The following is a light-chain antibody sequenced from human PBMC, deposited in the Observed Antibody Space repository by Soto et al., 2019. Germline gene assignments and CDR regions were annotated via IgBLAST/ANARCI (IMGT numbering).Light chain of an antibody. CDR1: QSISSW. CDR2: DAS. J-gene: IGKJ3*01. CDR3: QQYNSYT. Sequence: DIQMTQSPSTLSASVGDRVTITCRASQSISSWLAWYQQKPGKPPKLLIYDASSLESGVPSRFSGSGSGTEFTLTISSLQPDDFATYYCQQYNSYTFGPGTKVDIK. V-gene: IGKV1-5*01.